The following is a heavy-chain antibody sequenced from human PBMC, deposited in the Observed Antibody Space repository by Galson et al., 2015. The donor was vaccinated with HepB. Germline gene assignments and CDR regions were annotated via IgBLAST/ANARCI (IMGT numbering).Heavy chain of an antibody. J-gene: IGHJ6*02. CDR3: VKDGLERRYGYYYYGMDV. Sequence: SLRLSCAASGFTFSSYAMHWVRQAPGKGLEYVSAISSNGGSTYYADSVKGRFTISRDNSKNPLYLQMRSLRAEDTAVYYCVKDGLERRYGYYYYGMDVWGQGTTVTVSS. CDR1: GFTFSSYA. V-gene: IGHV3-64D*06. CDR2: ISSNGGST. D-gene: IGHD1-1*01.